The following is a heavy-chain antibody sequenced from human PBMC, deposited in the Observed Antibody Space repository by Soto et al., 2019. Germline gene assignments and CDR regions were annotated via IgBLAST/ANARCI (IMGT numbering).Heavy chain of an antibody. CDR3: ARSLVATTTNDY. CDR2: ISYDGSNR. D-gene: IGHD3-22*01. Sequence: GGSLRLSCAASGFTFSSYAMHWVRQAPGKGLEWVAVISYDGSNRYYADSVKGRFTISRDNSKNTLYLQMNSLRAEDTAVYYCARSLVATTTNDYWGQGTLVTVSS. CDR1: GFTFSSYA. J-gene: IGHJ4*02. V-gene: IGHV3-30-3*01.